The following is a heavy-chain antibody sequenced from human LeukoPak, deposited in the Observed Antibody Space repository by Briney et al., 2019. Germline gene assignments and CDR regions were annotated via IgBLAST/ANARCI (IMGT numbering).Heavy chain of an antibody. D-gene: IGHD4-11*01. CDR2: ISSSSSYI. J-gene: IGHJ5*02. CDR1: GFTFSSYS. Sequence: GGSLRLSCAASGFTFSSYSMNWVRQAPGKGLEWVSSISSSSSYIYYADSVKGRFTISRDNAKNSLYLQMNSLRAEDTAVYYCAREDYSQNWFDPWGRGTLVTVSS. CDR3: AREDYSQNWFDP. V-gene: IGHV3-21*06.